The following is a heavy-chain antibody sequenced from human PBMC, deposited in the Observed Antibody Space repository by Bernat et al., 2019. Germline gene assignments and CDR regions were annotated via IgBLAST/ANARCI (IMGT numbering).Heavy chain of an antibody. J-gene: IGHJ5*02. CDR3: ARILSGWFPIVPPWFDP. D-gene: IGHD6-19*01. CDR1: GFSLNNPRMG. Sequence: QVTLKESGPVLVKPTATLTLTCTVSGFSLNNPRMGVSWIRQPPGKALEWLAHIFSSDEESYSTSLKRRLTISKDSSKSQVVLTMTNMDPVDTATYYCARILSGWFPIVPPWFDPWGQGTLVTVSS. CDR2: IFSSDEE. V-gene: IGHV2-26*01.